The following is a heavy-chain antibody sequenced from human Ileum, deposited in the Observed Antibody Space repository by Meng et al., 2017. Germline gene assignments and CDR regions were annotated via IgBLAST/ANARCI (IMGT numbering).Heavy chain of an antibody. CDR2: IAGSGETI. CDR3: VRDIGLKY. J-gene: IGHJ4*02. V-gene: IGHV3-11*04. Sequence: QVELVTSGGSLVKPGGSLRLSCAASGFSFGDYYMGWIRQAPGKGLEWVSYIAGSGETIYYADSVKGRFTISRDNSKNLLYLQMNSLRAEDTAVYYCVRDIGLKYWGQGTVVTVSS. CDR1: GFSFGDYY.